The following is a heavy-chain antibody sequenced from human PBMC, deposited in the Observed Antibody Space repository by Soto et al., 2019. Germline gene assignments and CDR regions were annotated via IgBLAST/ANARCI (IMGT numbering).Heavy chain of an antibody. V-gene: IGHV3-7*01. CDR2: IKQDGSEK. CDR3: AYLGELYFDY. D-gene: IGHD3-16*01. J-gene: IGHJ4*02. CDR1: GFTFSSYW. Sequence: GESLKISCAASGFTFSSYWMSWVRQAPGKGLEWVANIKQDGSEKYYVDYVRGRFTIPRDNAKNSLYLQMNSLRAEDTAVYYCAYLGELYFDYWGQGTLVTVSS.